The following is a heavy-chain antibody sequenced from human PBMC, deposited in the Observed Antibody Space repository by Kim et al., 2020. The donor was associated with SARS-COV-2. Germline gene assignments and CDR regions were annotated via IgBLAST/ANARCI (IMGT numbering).Heavy chain of an antibody. Sequence: GGSLRLSCAASGFTFSSYGMHWVRQAPGKGLEWVAVIWYDGSNKYYADSVKGRFTISRDNSKNTLDLQMNSLRAEDTAVYYCAREDYGDYEVLGYWGQGTLVTVSS. CDR3: AREDYGDYEVLGY. CDR1: GFTFSSYG. D-gene: IGHD4-17*01. CDR2: IWYDGSNK. J-gene: IGHJ4*02. V-gene: IGHV3-33*01.